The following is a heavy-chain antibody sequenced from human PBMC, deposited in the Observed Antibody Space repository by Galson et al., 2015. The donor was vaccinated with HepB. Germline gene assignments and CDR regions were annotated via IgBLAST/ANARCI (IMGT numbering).Heavy chain of an antibody. D-gene: IGHD6-13*01. Sequence: CAISGDSVSSNSAAWNWIRQSPSRGLEWLGRTYYRSKRYNDYAASVKSRITINPDTSKNQFSLQLNSVTPEDTAVYYCAGASSSWFDYWGQGTLVTVSS. J-gene: IGHJ4*02. CDR2: TYYRSKRYN. V-gene: IGHV6-1*01. CDR3: AGASSSWFDY. CDR1: GDSVSSNSAA.